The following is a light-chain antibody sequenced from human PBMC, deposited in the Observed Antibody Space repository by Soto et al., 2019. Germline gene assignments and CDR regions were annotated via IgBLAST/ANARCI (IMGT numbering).Light chain of an antibody. CDR1: SSDVGGYNY. V-gene: IGLV2-8*01. CDR3: SSYAGSSNV. CDR2: EVN. J-gene: IGLJ1*01. Sequence: QSALTLPPSASGSPGQSVAISCTGTSSDVGGYNYVSWYQQHPGKAPKLMIYEVNKRPSGVPDRLSGSKSGNTASLTVSGLQAEDEADYHPSSYAGSSNVFGTGTKVTVL.